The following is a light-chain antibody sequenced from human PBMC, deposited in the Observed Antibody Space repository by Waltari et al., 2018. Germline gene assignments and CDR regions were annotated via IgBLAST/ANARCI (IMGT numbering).Light chain of an antibody. CDR3: AAWDDSLSGPV. V-gene: IGLV1-47*01. CDR2: RNN. CDR1: SSNIGSNY. J-gene: IGLJ2*01. Sequence: QSVLTQPPSASGTPGQRVTISCSGSSSNIGSNYVYWYQQLPGTAPTLLIYRNNQRPSGVPDRFSGSTSGTSASLAISGLRSEDEADYYCAAWDDSLSGPVFGGGTKLTVL.